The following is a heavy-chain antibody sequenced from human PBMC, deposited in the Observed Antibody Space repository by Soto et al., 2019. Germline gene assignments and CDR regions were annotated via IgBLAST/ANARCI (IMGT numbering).Heavy chain of an antibody. Sequence: KQSQTLSLTCAVYGGSFSGYYWSWIRQPPGKGLEWIGEINHSGSTNYNPSLKSRVTISVDTSKNQFSLKLSSVTAADTAVYYCARGSVVVPAAMANWFDPWGQGTLVTVSS. D-gene: IGHD2-2*01. V-gene: IGHV4-34*01. J-gene: IGHJ5*02. CDR2: INHSGST. CDR3: ARGSVVVPAAMANWFDP. CDR1: GGSFSGYY.